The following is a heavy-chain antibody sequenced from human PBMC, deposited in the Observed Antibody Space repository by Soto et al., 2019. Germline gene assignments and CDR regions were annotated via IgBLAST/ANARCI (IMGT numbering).Heavy chain of an antibody. Sequence: QVQLVQSGAEVTKPGSSVKVSCKASGGTFSNYAISWVRQAPGQGLEWMGGIVPIFGTTNYAQKFQGRVTIIADASSTTAYLELSRLRSEDTAMYYCARVDAVAGISNYHGLAVWGQGTAVSVSS. D-gene: IGHD6-19*01. CDR2: IVPIFGTT. J-gene: IGHJ6*02. CDR3: ARVDAVAGISNYHGLAV. V-gene: IGHV1-69*12. CDR1: GGTFSNYA.